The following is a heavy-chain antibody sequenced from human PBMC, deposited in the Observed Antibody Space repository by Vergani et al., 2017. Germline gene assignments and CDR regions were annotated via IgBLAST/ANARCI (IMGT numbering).Heavy chain of an antibody. D-gene: IGHD2-8*02. J-gene: IGHJ3*02. CDR2: FDPEDGET. Sequence: QVQLVQSGAEVKKPGASVKVSCKVSGYTLTEFSMHWVRQAPGKGLEWLGGFDPEDGETIYAQKFQGRVTMTEDTSTDTAYMERSSLRSENTAVYYCAKGSCTGDVGWCFDIWGQGTMVTVSS. CDR3: AKGSCTGDVGWCFDI. V-gene: IGHV1-24*01. CDR1: GYTLTEFS.